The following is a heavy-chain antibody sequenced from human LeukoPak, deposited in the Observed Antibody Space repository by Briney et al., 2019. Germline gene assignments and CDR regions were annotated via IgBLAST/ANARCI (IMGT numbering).Heavy chain of an antibody. Sequence: PGGSLRLSCAASGFTFSSYAMSWVRQAPGKGLEWVSAISGSGGSTYYADAVKGRFTISRDNSKNTLYLQMNSLRAEDTAVYYCAKDHYYDILTGYYHWGQGTLVTVSS. J-gene: IGHJ4*02. CDR1: GFTFSSYA. D-gene: IGHD3-9*01. V-gene: IGHV3-23*01. CDR3: AKDHYYDILTGYYH. CDR2: ISGSGGST.